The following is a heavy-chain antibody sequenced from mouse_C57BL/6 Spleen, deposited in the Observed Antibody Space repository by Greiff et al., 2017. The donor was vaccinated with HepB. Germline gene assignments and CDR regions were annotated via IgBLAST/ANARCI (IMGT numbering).Heavy chain of an antibody. CDR2: ISDGGSYT. CDR3: ARDSNSYFDY. V-gene: IGHV5-4*01. D-gene: IGHD4-1*01. Sequence: DVMLVESGGGLVKPGGSLKLSCAASGFTFSSYAMSWVRQTPEKRLEWVATISDGGSYTYYPDNVKGRFTISRDNAKNNLYLQMSHLKSEDTAMYYCARDSNSYFDYWGQGTTLTVSS. J-gene: IGHJ2*01. CDR1: GFTFSSYA.